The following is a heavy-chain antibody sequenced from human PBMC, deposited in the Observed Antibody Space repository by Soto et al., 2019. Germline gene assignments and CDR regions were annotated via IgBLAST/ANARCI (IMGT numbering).Heavy chain of an antibody. Sequence: GGSLRLSCAASGFTFSSYGMHWVRQAPGKGLEWVAVISYDGSNKYYADSVKGRFTISRDNSKNTLYLQMNSLRAEDTAVYYCAKDPKYSSGWYSVIYYYYGMDVWGQGTTVTVSS. CDR2: ISYDGSNK. J-gene: IGHJ6*02. CDR3: AKDPKYSSGWYSVIYYYYGMDV. V-gene: IGHV3-30*18. CDR1: GFTFSSYG. D-gene: IGHD6-19*01.